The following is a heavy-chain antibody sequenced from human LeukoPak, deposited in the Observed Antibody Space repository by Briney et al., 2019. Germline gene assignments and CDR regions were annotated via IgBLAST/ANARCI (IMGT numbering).Heavy chain of an antibody. J-gene: IGHJ6*03. Sequence: GGSLRLSCAASGFTFSSYAMSWVRQAPGKGLEWVGRIKSKTDGGTTDYAAPVKGRFTISRDDSKNTLYLQMNSLKTEDTAVYYCTTDEGSLGELSGIWVETRWYYYMDVWGKGTTVTVSS. V-gene: IGHV3-15*01. CDR1: GFTFSSYA. CDR3: TTDEGSLGELSGIWVETRWYYYMDV. D-gene: IGHD3-16*02. CDR2: IKSKTDGGTT.